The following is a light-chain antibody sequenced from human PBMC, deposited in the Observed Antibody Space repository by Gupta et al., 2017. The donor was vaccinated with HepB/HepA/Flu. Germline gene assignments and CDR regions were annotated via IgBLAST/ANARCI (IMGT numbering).Light chain of an antibody. CDR3: QHYGDSVQCS. CDR2: HAS. Sequence: SPGTLSLSPGERASLSCRASQSVTDNYIAWYQQKPGQAPRLLMYHASILAAGIPDRFSGRGSGTDFTLTIGRLEPEDFAVYYCQHYGDSVQCSFGQGTKLEIK. V-gene: IGKV3-20*01. J-gene: IGKJ2*04. CDR1: QSVTDNY.